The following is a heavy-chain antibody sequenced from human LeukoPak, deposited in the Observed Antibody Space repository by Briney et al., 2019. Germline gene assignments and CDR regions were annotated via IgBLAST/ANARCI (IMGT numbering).Heavy chain of an antibody. J-gene: IGHJ4*02. V-gene: IGHV3-7*04. CDR2: INQDESEK. D-gene: IGHD2-15*01. Sequence: GGSLRLSCVGTGFNFNNYWMTWVRQAPGKGLEWVANINQDESEKYYVDSVKGRFTISRDDAETSLYLQMNSLRAEDTAVYYCARVHCSSGKCYLAHFDYWGQGTLVTVSS. CDR1: GFNFNNYW. CDR3: ARVHCSSGKCYLAHFDY.